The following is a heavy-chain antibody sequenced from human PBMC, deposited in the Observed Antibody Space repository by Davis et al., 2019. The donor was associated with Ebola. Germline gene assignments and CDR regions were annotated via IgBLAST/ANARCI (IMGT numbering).Heavy chain of an antibody. D-gene: IGHD2/OR15-2a*01. J-gene: IGHJ4*02. CDR3: ARLQFYDSTTQGTLYYFDY. CDR2: IYYSGST. V-gene: IGHV4-30-4*08. CDR1: GGSISSGGYY. Sequence: PSETLSLTCTVSGGSISSGGYYWSWIRQHPGKGLEWIGYIYYSGSTHYNPSLKSRVSISGDTSKSQFSLKLSSVTAADTAVYYCARLQFYDSTTQGTLYYFDYWGQGTLVTVSS.